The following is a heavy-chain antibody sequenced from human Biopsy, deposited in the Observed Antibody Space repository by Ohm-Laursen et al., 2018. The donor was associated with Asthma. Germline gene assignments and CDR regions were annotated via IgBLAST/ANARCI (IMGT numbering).Heavy chain of an antibody. Sequence: TLSLTCAVYGGSFSNYYWTWIRQPPGKGLEWIGEINHRGSTNYNPSLKSRLTISVDTSKNQFSLKVTSVTAADTAVYYCARQKLAAAEGPFDLWGQGTMVTVSS. CDR3: ARQKLAAAEGPFDL. CDR2: INHRGST. D-gene: IGHD6-13*01. V-gene: IGHV4-34*01. J-gene: IGHJ3*01. CDR1: GGSFSNYY.